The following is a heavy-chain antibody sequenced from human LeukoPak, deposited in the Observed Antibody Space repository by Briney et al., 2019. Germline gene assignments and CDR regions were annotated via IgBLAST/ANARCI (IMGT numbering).Heavy chain of an antibody. CDR2: IHYSGST. Sequence: PSETLSLTCTVSGGSISSYYWSWIRQPPGKGLEWIGYIHYSGSTNYNPSLKSRVTISVDTSKNQFSLKLSSVTAADTAVYYCARVGRIYDILTGYHYYFDYWGQGTLVTVSS. J-gene: IGHJ4*02. V-gene: IGHV4-59*01. D-gene: IGHD3-9*01. CDR1: GGSISSYY. CDR3: ARVGRIYDILTGYHYYFDY.